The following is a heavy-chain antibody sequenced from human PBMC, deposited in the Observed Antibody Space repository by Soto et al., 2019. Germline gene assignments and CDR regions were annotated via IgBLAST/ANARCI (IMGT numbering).Heavy chain of an antibody. CDR1: GFTFSNYW. Sequence: GGSLRLSCAATGFTFSNYWMNWVRQSPGKGLVWVSTISASGTYTYYADSVKGRFTISRDNSKNTVYLQMKSLRADDTAMYYCATRHLEQCSCGSCHRFELWGQGTRVTVSS. CDR2: ISASGTYT. CDR3: ATRHLEQCSCGSCHRFEL. J-gene: IGHJ4*02. V-gene: IGHV3-21*04. D-gene: IGHD2-15*01.